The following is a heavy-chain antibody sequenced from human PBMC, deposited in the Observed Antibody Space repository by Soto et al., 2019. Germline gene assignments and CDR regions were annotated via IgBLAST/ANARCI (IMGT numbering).Heavy chain of an antibody. CDR2: INPNSGGT. D-gene: IGHD1-1*01. Sequence: ASAKVSCKASGYTFSDYYIHWVRQAPGQGLECMGWINPNSGGTKYAPKFQGGVTMTRDTSITTAYMELSRLRSGDTAVYYCAREPATARPEGVDFWGQGTLVTVSS. V-gene: IGHV1-2*02. J-gene: IGHJ4*02. CDR1: GYTFSDYY. CDR3: AREPATARPEGVDF.